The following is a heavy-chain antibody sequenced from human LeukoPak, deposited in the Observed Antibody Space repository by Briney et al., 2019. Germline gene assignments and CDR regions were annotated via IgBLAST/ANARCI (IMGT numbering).Heavy chain of an antibody. CDR1: GGSISSGGYY. J-gene: IGHJ4*02. D-gene: IGHD3-22*01. CDR2: IYYSGST. Sequence: SETLSLTCTVSGGSISSGGYYWSWIRQHPGKGLGWIGYIYYSGSTYYNPSLKSRVTISVDTSKNQFSLKLSSVTAADTAVYYCARLPSSGYYPRVDYFDYWGQGTLVTVSS. V-gene: IGHV4-31*03. CDR3: ARLPSSGYYPRVDYFDY.